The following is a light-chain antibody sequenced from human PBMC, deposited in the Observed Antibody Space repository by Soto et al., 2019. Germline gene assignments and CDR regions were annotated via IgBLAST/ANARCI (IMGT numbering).Light chain of an antibody. CDR1: QSLLDSDDGNTN. CDR2: TVS. J-gene: IGKJ5*01. V-gene: IGKV2-40*01. CDR3: QQRRSWPPTIT. Sequence: DIVMTQTPLSLPVTPGEPASISCRSSQSLLDSDDGNTNLDWYLQKPGQSPQLLIYTVSYRASGVPNRFSGSGSGTDFTLKISRVEAEDVGVYYCQQRRSWPPTITFGQGTRLDIK.